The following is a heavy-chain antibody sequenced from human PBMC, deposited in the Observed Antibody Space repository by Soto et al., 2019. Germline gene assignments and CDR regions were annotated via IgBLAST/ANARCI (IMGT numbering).Heavy chain of an antibody. CDR3: AREGTTHNWFDP. D-gene: IGHD1-1*01. J-gene: IGHJ5*02. CDR2: INHSGST. V-gene: IGHV4-34*01. Sequence: SETLSLTCAVYGGSSSGYYWSWIRQPPGKGLEWIGEINHSGSTNYNPSLKSRVTISVDTSKNQFSLKLSSVTAADTAVYYCAREGTTHNWFDPWGQGTLVTVSS. CDR1: GGSSSGYY.